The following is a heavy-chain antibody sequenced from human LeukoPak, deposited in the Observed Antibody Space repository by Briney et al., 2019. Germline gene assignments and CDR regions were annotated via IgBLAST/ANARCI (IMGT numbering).Heavy chain of an antibody. CDR3: ARDLSGYCTSGTFHAFVL. V-gene: IGHV3-53*01. CDR2: IYTDGNT. CDR1: EFSVSSNY. Sequence: GGSLRHSCAASEFSVSSNYMNWVRQAPGKGLEWVSVIYTDGNTYYADSVKGRFTISRDKSKNTMYLQMNSLRAEDTALYYCARDLSGYCTSGTFHAFVLWGEETRVSVSS. D-gene: IGHD2-8*01. J-gene: IGHJ3*01.